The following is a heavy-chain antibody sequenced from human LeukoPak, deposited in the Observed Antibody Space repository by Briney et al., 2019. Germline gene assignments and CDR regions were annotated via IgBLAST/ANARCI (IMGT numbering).Heavy chain of an antibody. CDR3: ARAPGVRFLEWFRRPYYYYGMDA. CDR2: ISYDGSNK. Sequence: GRSLRLSCAASGFTFSSYGMHWVRQAPGKGLEWVAVISYDGSNKYYADSVKGRFTISRDNSKNTLYLQMNSLRAEDTAVYYCARAPGVRFLEWFRRPYYYYGMDAWGQGTTVTVSS. J-gene: IGHJ6*02. CDR1: GFTFSSYG. V-gene: IGHV3-30*03. D-gene: IGHD3-3*01.